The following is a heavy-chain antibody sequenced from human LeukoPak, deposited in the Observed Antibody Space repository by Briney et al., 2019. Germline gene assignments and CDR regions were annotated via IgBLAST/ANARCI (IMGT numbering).Heavy chain of an antibody. V-gene: IGHV3-48*03. CDR3: ARFGRSLGKNFDY. Sequence: GGTLRLSCVASGFTFSNYEMNWVRQAPGKGLEWVSYISSSGSIIYYADSVKGRFTISRDNAKNSLYLQMNSLRAEDTAVYYCARFGRSLGKNFDYWGQGTLVTVSS. J-gene: IGHJ4*02. CDR1: GFTFSNYE. D-gene: IGHD3-10*01. CDR2: ISSSGSII.